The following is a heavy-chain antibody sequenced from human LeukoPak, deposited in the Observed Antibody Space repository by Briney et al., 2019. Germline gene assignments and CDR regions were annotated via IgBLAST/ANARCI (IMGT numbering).Heavy chain of an antibody. CDR1: GFTFESYW. Sequence: GGSLRPSCAASGFTFESYWMAWVRQAPGKGLEWVAHIKEAGSETYYVDSVKGRFTISRDNAKSSLYLQMNGLRVEDTAIYYCARGGSRGSFDNWGQGALVTVSS. D-gene: IGHD1-26*01. V-gene: IGHV3-7*04. J-gene: IGHJ4*02. CDR3: ARGGSRGSFDN. CDR2: IKEAGSET.